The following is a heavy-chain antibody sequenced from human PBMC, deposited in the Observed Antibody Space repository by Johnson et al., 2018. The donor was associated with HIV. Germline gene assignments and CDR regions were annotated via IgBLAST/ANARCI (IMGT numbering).Heavy chain of an antibody. CDR2: IYSGGRT. V-gene: IGHV3-66*02. CDR1: GFTVSSSD. J-gene: IGHJ3*02. D-gene: IGHD1-7*01. CDR3: ATSLTGTRPFDI. Sequence: VQLVESGGGLVQPGGSLRLSCAASGFTVSSSDMTWVRQAPGKGLGWVSVIYSGGRTYSADSVKARFTISRDNSKNTLYLQMNSLRAEDTAVYYCATSLTGTRPFDIWGQGTMVTVSS.